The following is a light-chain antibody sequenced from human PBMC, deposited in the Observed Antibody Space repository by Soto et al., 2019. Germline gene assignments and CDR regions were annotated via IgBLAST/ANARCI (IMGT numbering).Light chain of an antibody. CDR1: QSISTY. CDR2: AAS. V-gene: IGKV1-39*01. CDR3: QHGYSTPLT. Sequence: DIQMTQSPSSLSASVGDRVTITCRASQSISTYLHWYQQKPGKAPNLLIYAASTLQSGVPSRFSGSGSGTDFTLTISSLQPEDFATYFCQHGYSTPLTLAGGTNVDIK. J-gene: IGKJ4*01.